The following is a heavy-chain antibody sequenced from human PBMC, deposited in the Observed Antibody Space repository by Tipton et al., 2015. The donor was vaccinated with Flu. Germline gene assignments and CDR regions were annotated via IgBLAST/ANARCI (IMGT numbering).Heavy chain of an antibody. CDR1: GGSISSHY. J-gene: IGHJ4*02. V-gene: IGHV4-59*11. CDR2: IYNSGST. D-gene: IGHD1-26*01. CDR3: ARAGSYYCLDY. Sequence: TLSLTCTVSGGSISSHYWSWIRQPAGKGLEWIGYIYNSGSTDFNPSLKSRVTISLDTAKNQFSLKLSSVTAADTAVYYCARAGSYYCLDYWGQGTLVTVSS.